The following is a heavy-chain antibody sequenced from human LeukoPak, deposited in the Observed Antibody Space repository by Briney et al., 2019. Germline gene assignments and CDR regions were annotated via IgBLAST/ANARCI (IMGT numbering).Heavy chain of an antibody. Sequence: SETLSLTCTVSGGSISSYYWSWIRQPPGKGLEWIGYIYYSGSTNYNPSLKSRVTISVDTSKNQFSLKLSSVTAADTAVYYCASATGTRGHFDYWGQGTLVTVSS. V-gene: IGHV4-59*08. D-gene: IGHD1-1*01. CDR3: ASATGTRGHFDY. J-gene: IGHJ4*02. CDR2: IYYSGST. CDR1: GGSISSYY.